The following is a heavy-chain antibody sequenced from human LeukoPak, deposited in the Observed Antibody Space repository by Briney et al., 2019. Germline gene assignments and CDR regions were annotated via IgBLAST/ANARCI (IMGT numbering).Heavy chain of an antibody. CDR2: ITTSSTYI. J-gene: IGHJ4*02. Sequence: GGSLRLSCAASGFTFSRSWMGWVRQAPGKGLEWVSSITTSSTYIYYADSVRGRFTISRDNAKNSLYLRMSSLRVEDTAVYYCARGEGYYASGSYYIDYWGQGTLVTVSS. D-gene: IGHD3-10*01. CDR3: ARGEGYYASGSYYIDY. V-gene: IGHV3-21*01. CDR1: GFTFSRSW.